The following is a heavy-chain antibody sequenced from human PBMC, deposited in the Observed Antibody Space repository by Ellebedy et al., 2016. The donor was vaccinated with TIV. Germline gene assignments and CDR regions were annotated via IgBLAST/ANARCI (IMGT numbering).Heavy chain of an antibody. J-gene: IGHJ4*02. V-gene: IGHV1-69*13. CDR2: IIPIFGTA. D-gene: IGHD3-10*01. Sequence: SVKVSXXASGGTFSSYAISWVRQAPGQGLEWMGGIIPIFGTANYAQKFQGRVTITADESTSTAYMELSSLRSEDTAVYYCASGAGYYGSGSPLDYWGQGTLVTVSS. CDR3: ASGAGYYGSGSPLDY. CDR1: GGTFSSYA.